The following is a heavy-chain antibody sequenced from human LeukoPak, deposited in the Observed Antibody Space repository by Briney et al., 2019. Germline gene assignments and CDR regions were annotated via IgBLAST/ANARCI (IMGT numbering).Heavy chain of an antibody. Sequence: ASVKVSCKASGYTFTSYGIIWVRQAPGQGLEWMGWISAYNGSTNYAQNLQGRLTMTTDTSTSTAYMELRSLRSDDTAIYYCARGNWNSIINRYYYMDLWGKGTTVTVSS. CDR1: GYTFTSYG. V-gene: IGHV1-18*01. J-gene: IGHJ6*03. D-gene: IGHD1-1*01. CDR3: ARGNWNSIINRYYYMDL. CDR2: ISAYNGST.